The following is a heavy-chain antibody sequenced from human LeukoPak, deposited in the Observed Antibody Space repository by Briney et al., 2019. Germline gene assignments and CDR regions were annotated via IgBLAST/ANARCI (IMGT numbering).Heavy chain of an antibody. CDR1: GGTFSSYA. D-gene: IGHD6-6*01. Sequence: SVKVSCKASGGTFSSYAISWVRQAPGQGLEWMGRIIPIPGIANYAQKFQGRVTITADKSTSTAYMELSSLRSEDTAVYYCAFEYSSSSLRGDYYYYGMDVWGQGTTVTVSS. CDR3: AFEYSSSSLRGDYYYYGMDV. CDR2: IIPIPGIA. J-gene: IGHJ6*02. V-gene: IGHV1-69*04.